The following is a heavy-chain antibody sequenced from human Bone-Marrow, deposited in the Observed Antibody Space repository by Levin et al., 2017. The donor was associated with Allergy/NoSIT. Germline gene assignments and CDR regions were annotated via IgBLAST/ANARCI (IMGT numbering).Heavy chain of an antibody. CDR3: AREMAWSTLDV. CDR1: GYTFTGYY. J-gene: IGHJ6*04. D-gene: IGHD3-3*01. V-gene: IGHV1-2*02. Sequence: ASVKVSCKASGYTFTGYYMHWVRQAPGQGLEWMGWINPKSGGSNSAQKFLGRVTMTRDTSISTAYMELNMLTSDDTAVYYCAREMAWSTLDVWGKGTTVTVSS. CDR2: INPKSGGS.